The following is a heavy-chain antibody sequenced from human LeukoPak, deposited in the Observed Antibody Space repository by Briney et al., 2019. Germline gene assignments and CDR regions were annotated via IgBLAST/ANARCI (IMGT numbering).Heavy chain of an antibody. CDR2: ISSSSSYT. D-gene: IGHD1-26*01. J-gene: IGHJ3*02. Sequence: GGSLTLLCAASGFPYCVLYMICLRQARGRAGVGVSYISSSSSYTKYAHSVKGRFTISRDNDKISLYPQMNSLRGEDTAVYYCARLLLQSYSFDIWGQGTMVTVSS. V-gene: IGHV3-11*06. CDR3: ARLLLQSYSFDI. CDR1: GFPYCVLY.